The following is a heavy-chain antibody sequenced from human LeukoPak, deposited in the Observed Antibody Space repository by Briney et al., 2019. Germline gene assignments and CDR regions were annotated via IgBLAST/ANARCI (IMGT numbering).Heavy chain of an antibody. Sequence: PGGSLRLSCAASGFTFSSYAMHWVRQAPGKGLEWVAFIRYDGSNKYYADSVKGRFTISRDNSKNTLYLQMNSLRAEDTAVYYCATLAVVIKYNWFDPWGQGTLVTVSS. D-gene: IGHD3-22*01. CDR3: ATLAVVIKYNWFDP. J-gene: IGHJ5*02. CDR2: IRYDGSNK. CDR1: GFTFSSYA. V-gene: IGHV3-30*02.